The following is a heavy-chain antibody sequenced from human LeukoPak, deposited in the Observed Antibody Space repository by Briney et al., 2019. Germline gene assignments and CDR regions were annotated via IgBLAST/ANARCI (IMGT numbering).Heavy chain of an antibody. CDR1: GYTFTSYG. D-gene: IGHD6-19*01. Sequence: ASVKVSCKASGYTFTSYGISWVRQAPGQGLEWMGWVSAYNGNTNYAQKLQGRVTMTTDTSTSTAYMELGSLRSDDTAVYYCARDIAIAVAGDFDYWGQGTLVTVSS. CDR3: ARDIAIAVAGDFDY. CDR2: VSAYNGNT. J-gene: IGHJ4*02. V-gene: IGHV1-18*01.